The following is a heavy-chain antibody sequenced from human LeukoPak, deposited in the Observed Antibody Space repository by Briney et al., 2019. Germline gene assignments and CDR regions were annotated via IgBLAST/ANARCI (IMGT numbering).Heavy chain of an antibody. CDR1: GGSFSGYY. D-gene: IGHD3-22*01. Sequence: PSETLSLTCAVYGGSFSGYYWSWIRQPPGKGLEWIGEINHSGSTNYNPSLKSRVTISVDTSKNQFSLKLSSVTAADTAVYYCARPPYYDSSGYRDYWGQGTLVTVSS. J-gene: IGHJ4*02. V-gene: IGHV4-34*01. CDR3: ARPPYYDSSGYRDY. CDR2: INHSGST.